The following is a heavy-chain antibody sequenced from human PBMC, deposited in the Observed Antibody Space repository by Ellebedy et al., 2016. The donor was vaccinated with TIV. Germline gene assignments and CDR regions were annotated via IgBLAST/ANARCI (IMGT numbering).Heavy chain of an antibody. J-gene: IGHJ4*02. CDR3: ARMMKSIAVAGNNHPIDY. CDR2: ISYDGSNK. V-gene: IGHV3-30*04. CDR1: GFTFSSYA. D-gene: IGHD6-19*01. Sequence: GGSLRLSXAASGFTFSSYAMHWVRQAPGKGLEWVAVISYDGSNKYYADSVKGRFTISRDNSKNTLYLQMNSLRAEDTAVYYCARMMKSIAVAGNNHPIDYWGQGTLVTVSS.